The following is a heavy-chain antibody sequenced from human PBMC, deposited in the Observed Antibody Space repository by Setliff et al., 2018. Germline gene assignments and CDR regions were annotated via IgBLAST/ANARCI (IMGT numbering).Heavy chain of an antibody. CDR2: INAGNGNT. J-gene: IGHJ3*02. CDR3: AREVLPLVREEAFYI. D-gene: IGHD2-2*01. CDR1: GYSFAKYT. V-gene: IGHV1-3*01. Sequence: ASVKVSCKASGYSFAKYTLHWVRQAPGQRLEWMGWINAGNGNTKCSQNFQGRVTVTRDTSASTAYVELSSLRSEDTAVYYCAREVLPLVREEAFYIWGQGTMVTVSS.